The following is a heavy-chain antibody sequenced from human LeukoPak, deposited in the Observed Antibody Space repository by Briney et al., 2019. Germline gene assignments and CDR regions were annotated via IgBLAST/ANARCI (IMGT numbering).Heavy chain of an antibody. D-gene: IGHD6-19*01. V-gene: IGHV1-69*13. Sequence: SLKVSCKASGGTFSSYAISWVRQAPGQGLEWMGGIIPIFGTANYAQKFQGRVTITADESTSTAYMELSSLRSEDTAVYYCARDSGQIAVAGLPLDYWGQGTLVTVSS. CDR3: ARDSGQIAVAGLPLDY. CDR1: GGTFSSYA. CDR2: IIPIFGTA. J-gene: IGHJ4*02.